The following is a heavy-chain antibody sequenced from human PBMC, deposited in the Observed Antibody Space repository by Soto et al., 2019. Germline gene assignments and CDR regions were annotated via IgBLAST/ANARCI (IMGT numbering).Heavy chain of an antibody. Sequence: LRLSCAASGFMFSDYAMTWARQAPGKELEWVSGLLRPGRSTYYADSVRGRFTISGDTSANTVYLQMDGLRAEDTAVYYCAKDAIANDGIWLMDSWGQGTVVTVSS. CDR2: LLRPGRST. V-gene: IGHV3-23*01. J-gene: IGHJ5*02. CDR3: AKDAIANDGIWLMDS. D-gene: IGHD3-16*01. CDR1: GFMFSDYA.